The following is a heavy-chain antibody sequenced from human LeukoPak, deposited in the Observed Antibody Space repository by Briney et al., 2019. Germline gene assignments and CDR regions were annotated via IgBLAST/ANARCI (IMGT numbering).Heavy chain of an antibody. Sequence: SETLSLTCTVSGGSISSGGYSWSWIRQPPGKGLEWIGYIYHSGSTYYNPSLKSRVTISVDRSKNQFSLKLSSVTAADTAVYYCARGRLPLAFDIWGQGTMVTVSS. J-gene: IGHJ3*02. CDR3: ARGRLPLAFDI. V-gene: IGHV4-30-2*01. CDR2: IYHSGST. D-gene: IGHD4-11*01. CDR1: GGSISSGGYS.